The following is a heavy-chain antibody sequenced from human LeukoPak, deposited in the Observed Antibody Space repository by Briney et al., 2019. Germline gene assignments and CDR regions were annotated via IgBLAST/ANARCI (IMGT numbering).Heavy chain of an antibody. V-gene: IGHV7-4-1*02. Sequence: RASVKVSCKASGYTFTSYAMNWVRQAPGQGLEWMGWINTNTGNPTYAQGFTGRFVFSLDTSVSTAYLQISSLKAEDTAVYYCARDVDIVVVPAAIEFGDYWGQGTLVTVSS. D-gene: IGHD2-2*03. CDR3: ARDVDIVVVPAAIEFGDY. CDR2: INTNTGNP. J-gene: IGHJ4*02. CDR1: GYTFTSYA.